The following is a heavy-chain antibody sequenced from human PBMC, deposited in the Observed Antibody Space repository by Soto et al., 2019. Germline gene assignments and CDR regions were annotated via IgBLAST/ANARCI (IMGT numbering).Heavy chain of an antibody. V-gene: IGHV3-7*03. CDR1: GFTFSEKW. CDR2: INQGGSEK. Sequence: GWSLRLSCAASGFTFSEKWMTWVRQAPGRGLEWVAHINQGGSEKFYVDSVKGRFTISRDNAKKSLSLQMNSLIDEDTAVYYCARGHYGLDVWGQGTMVTVSS. CDR3: ARGHYGLDV. J-gene: IGHJ6*02.